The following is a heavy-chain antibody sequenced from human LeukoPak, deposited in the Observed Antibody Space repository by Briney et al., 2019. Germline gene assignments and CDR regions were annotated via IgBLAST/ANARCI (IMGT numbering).Heavy chain of an antibody. Sequence: GGSLRLSCAASGFTFSSYWMHWVRQAPGKGLVWVSRINSDGSSTTYADSVKGRFTISRDNAKNTLYLQMNSLRAEDTAVYYCPYFACSSPSCEYFDYWGREPWSPSPQ. CDR2: INSDGSST. V-gene: IGHV3-74*01. CDR1: GFTFSSYW. CDR3: PYFACSSPSCEYFDY. J-gene: IGHJ4*02. D-gene: IGHD2-2*01.